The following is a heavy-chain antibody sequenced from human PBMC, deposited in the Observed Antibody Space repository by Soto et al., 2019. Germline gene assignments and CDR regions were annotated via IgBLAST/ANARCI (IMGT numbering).Heavy chain of an antibody. D-gene: IGHD1-7*01. Sequence: EVQLVESGGGLVQPGGSLRLSCAASGFTFSTYYMHWVRQAPGKGLVWVSRINTDGSSTWYADSVKGRFTISRDNAKNTLYLQMNSLRAEDTAVYYCGPTWNSNNWFDPRGQGTLVTVSS. J-gene: IGHJ5*02. CDR3: GPTWNSNNWFDP. V-gene: IGHV3-74*01. CDR2: INTDGSST. CDR1: GFTFSTYY.